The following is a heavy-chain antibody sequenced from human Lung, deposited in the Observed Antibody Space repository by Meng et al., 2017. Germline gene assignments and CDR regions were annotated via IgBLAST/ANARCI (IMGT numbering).Heavy chain of an antibody. CDR3: ARGSITMVRGVSVFDP. J-gene: IGHJ5*02. D-gene: IGHD3-10*01. CDR1: GGSISSSNW. Sequence: QGELEESGPGPVKPSGTLSLTCAVSGGSISSSNWWSWVRQPPGKGLEWIGEIYHSGSTNYNPSLKSRVTISVDKSKNQFSLKLSSVTAADTAVYYCARGSITMVRGVSVFDPWGQGTLVTVSS. CDR2: IYHSGST. V-gene: IGHV4-4*02.